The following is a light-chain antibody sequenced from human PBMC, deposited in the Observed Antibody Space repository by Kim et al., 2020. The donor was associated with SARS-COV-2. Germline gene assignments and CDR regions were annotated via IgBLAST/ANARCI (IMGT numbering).Light chain of an antibody. V-gene: IGLV10-54*04. CDR2: RNN. CDR3: SAWDSSLSAWV. Sequence: QTATLTCTGNNNNVGNQGAAWLQQHQGHPPKLLSYRNNNRPSGISERFSASRSGDTASLTIIGLQPEDETDYYCSAWDSSLSAWVFGGGTQLTVL. J-gene: IGLJ3*02. CDR1: NNNVGNQG.